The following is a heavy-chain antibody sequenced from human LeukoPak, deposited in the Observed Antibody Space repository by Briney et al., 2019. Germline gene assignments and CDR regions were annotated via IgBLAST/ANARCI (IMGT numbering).Heavy chain of an antibody. D-gene: IGHD3-10*01. CDR3: ARVSSRGLLWFGGSYMDV. CDR1: GGSIRSSYY. Sequence: SETLSLTCAVSGGSIRSSYYWGWIRQPPGKGLEWIGSIYYSGSTYYNPSLKSRVTISVDTSKNQFSLKLSSVTAADTAVYYCARVSSRGLLWFGGSYMDVWGKGTTVTVSS. CDR2: IYYSGST. J-gene: IGHJ6*03. V-gene: IGHV4-39*07.